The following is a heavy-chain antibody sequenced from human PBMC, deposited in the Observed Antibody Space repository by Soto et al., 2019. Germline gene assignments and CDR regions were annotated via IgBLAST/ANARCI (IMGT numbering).Heavy chain of an antibody. Sequence: GGSLRLSCAASGFTFSSYGMHWVRQAPGKGLEWVAVIWYDGSNKYYADSVKGRFTISRDNSKNTLYLQMNSLRAEDTAVYYCARAVPPGYCSGGSCYQYYFDYWGQGTLVTVSS. V-gene: IGHV3-33*01. CDR1: GFTFSSYG. J-gene: IGHJ4*02. CDR2: IWYDGSNK. D-gene: IGHD2-15*01. CDR3: ARAVPPGYCSGGSCYQYYFDY.